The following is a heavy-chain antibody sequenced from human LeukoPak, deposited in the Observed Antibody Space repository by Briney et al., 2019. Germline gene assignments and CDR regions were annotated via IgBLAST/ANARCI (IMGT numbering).Heavy chain of an antibody. CDR2: IWYDGSNK. CDR3: ARDNTAMDSDDAFDT. CDR1: GFTFSSYG. V-gene: IGHV3-33*01. Sequence: GGSLRLSCAASGFTFSSYGMHWVRQAPGKGLEWVAVIWYDGSNKYYADSVKGRFTISRDNSKNTLYLQMNSLRAEDTAVYYCARDNTAMDSDDAFDTWGQGTMVTVSS. J-gene: IGHJ3*02. D-gene: IGHD5-18*01.